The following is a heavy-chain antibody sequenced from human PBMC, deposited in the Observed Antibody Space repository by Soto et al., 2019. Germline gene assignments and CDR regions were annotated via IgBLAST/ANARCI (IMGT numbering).Heavy chain of an antibody. Sequence: GGSLRLSCAASGFSFSNYAMSWVRQAPGKGLEWVSAISSSGSTTYYADSVKGRFTISRDNSKNILYLQLDSLRADDTAVYYCGGGVVPRGTYSFDYWGQGTLVTVSS. V-gene: IGHV3-23*05. CDR1: GFSFSNYA. CDR2: ISSSGSTT. D-gene: IGHD3-16*01. J-gene: IGHJ4*02. CDR3: GGGVVPRGTYSFDY.